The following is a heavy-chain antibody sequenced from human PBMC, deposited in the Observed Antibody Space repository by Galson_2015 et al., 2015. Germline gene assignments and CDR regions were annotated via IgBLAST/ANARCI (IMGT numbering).Heavy chain of an antibody. CDR1: GFTFSSYS. Sequence: SLRLSCAASGFTFSSYSMNWVRQAPGKGLEWVSSISSSSSYIYYADSVKGRFTISRDNAKNSLYLQMNSLRAEDTAVYYCASHSSGWYFSDYWGQGTLVTVSS. CDR3: ASHSSGWYFSDY. CDR2: ISSSSSYI. D-gene: IGHD6-19*01. J-gene: IGHJ4*02. V-gene: IGHV3-21*01.